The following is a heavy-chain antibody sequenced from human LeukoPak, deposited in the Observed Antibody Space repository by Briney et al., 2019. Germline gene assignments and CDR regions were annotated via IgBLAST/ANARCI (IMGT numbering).Heavy chain of an antibody. CDR1: GFTFSSYA. CDR2: ISYDGSNK. CDR3: AKETEWELLRWHDY. D-gene: IGHD1-26*01. J-gene: IGHJ4*02. Sequence: GGSLRLSCAASGFTFSSYAMHWVRQAPGKGLEWVAVISYDGSNKYYADSVKGRFTISRDNSKNTLYLQMNSLRAEDTAVYYCAKETEWELLRWHDYWGQGTLVTVSS. V-gene: IGHV3-30-3*01.